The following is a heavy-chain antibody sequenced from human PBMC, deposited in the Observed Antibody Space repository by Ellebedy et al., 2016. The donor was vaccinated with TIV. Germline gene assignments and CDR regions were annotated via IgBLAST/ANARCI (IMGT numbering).Heavy chain of an antibody. J-gene: IGHJ4*02. Sequence: SETLSLTXAVSGDSISSSNWWRWVRQPPGKGLEWIGEIYHSGSTNFNPSLKSRVTIAVDKSKNQFSLKVSSVTVADTAIYYCAKETSDSRGFAPIDHWGQGTLVTVSS. D-gene: IGHD3-22*01. CDR1: GDSISSSNW. CDR3: AKETSDSRGFAPIDH. V-gene: IGHV4-4*02. CDR2: IYHSGST.